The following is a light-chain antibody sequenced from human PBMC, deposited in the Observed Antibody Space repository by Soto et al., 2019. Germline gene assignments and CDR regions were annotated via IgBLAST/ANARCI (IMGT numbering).Light chain of an antibody. J-gene: IGLJ1*01. CDR2: EVS. V-gene: IGLV2-14*01. Sequence: QSVLTQPASVSGSPGQSITISCTGTSSDVGGYNYVSWYQQHPGKAPKLMIYEVSNRPSGVSNRFSGSKSGNTASLTISGLQEEDEADYHCSSDTSSSTLVLGTGTKLTVL. CDR3: SSDTSSSTLV. CDR1: SSDVGGYNY.